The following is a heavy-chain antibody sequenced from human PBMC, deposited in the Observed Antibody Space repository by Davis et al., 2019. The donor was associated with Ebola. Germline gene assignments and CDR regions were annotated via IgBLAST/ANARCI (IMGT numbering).Heavy chain of an antibody. CDR3: ARYYYGSGSYYDSLRGSYYYYGMDV. Sequence: GGSLRLSCSASGFTFSSYAMHWVRQAPGKGLEYVSAISSNGGSTYYADSVKGRFTISRDNAKNSLYLQMNSLRAEDTAVYYCARYYYGSGSYYDSLRGSYYYYGMDVWGQGTTVTVSS. J-gene: IGHJ6*02. V-gene: IGHV3-64*04. D-gene: IGHD3-10*01. CDR1: GFTFSSYA. CDR2: ISSNGGST.